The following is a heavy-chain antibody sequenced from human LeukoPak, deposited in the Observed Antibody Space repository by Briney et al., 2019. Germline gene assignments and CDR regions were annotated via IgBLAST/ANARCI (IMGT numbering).Heavy chain of an antibody. CDR1: GYTFTSYD. Sequence: GASVKVSCKASGYTFTSYDINWVRQATGQGLEWMGWMNPNSGNTGYAQKFQGRVTITRNTSISTAYMELSSLRSEDTAVYYCASNQDYGGNPNFDYWGQGTLVTVSS. CDR3: ASNQDYGGNPNFDY. CDR2: MNPNSGNT. D-gene: IGHD4-23*01. J-gene: IGHJ4*02. V-gene: IGHV1-8*03.